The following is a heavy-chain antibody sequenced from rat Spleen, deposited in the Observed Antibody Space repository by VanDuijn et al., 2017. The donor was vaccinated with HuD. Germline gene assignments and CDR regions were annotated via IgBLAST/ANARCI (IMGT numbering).Heavy chain of an antibody. V-gene: IGHV5-22*01. CDR3: ARGDSGLDY. J-gene: IGHJ2*01. D-gene: IGHD4-3*01. Sequence: EVQVVESGGGIVQPGRSMKLSCAASGFTFSNFGMAWVRQAPKKGLEWVAYINYDGSSTYYRDSVKGRFTISRDNAKSTLYLQMDSLRSEDTATYYCARGDSGLDYWGHGLMVTVSS. CDR1: GFTFSNFG. CDR2: INYDGSST.